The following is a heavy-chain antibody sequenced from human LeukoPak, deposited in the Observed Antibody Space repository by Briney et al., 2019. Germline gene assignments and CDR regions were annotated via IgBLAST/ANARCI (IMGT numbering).Heavy chain of an antibody. J-gene: IGHJ4*02. D-gene: IGHD6-19*01. CDR2: IFSGGST. Sequence: GGSLRLSCVASGFAVSSNYMSWVRQAPGKGLEWVSAIFSGGSTFYADSVTGRFTISRDNSKDTVYLEMNSLRAEDTAVYYCARDLKTSGWYGDFDYWGQGTLVTVSS. CDR1: GFAVSSNY. V-gene: IGHV3-53*01. CDR3: ARDLKTSGWYGDFDY.